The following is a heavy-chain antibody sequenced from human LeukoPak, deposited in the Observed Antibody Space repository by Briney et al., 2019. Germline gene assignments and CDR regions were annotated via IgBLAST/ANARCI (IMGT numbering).Heavy chain of an antibody. Sequence: SETLSLTCTVSGGSISSGGYYWSWIRQHPGKGLEWIGYIYYSGSTYYNPSLKSRVTISVDTSKNQFSLKLSSVTAADTAVYYCATGGTVTGNDAFDIWGLGTMVTVSS. D-gene: IGHD4-17*01. J-gene: IGHJ3*02. V-gene: IGHV4-31*03. CDR3: ATGGTVTGNDAFDI. CDR1: GGSISSGGYY. CDR2: IYYSGST.